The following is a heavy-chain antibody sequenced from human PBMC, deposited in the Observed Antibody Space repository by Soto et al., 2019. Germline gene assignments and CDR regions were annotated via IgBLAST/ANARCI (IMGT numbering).Heavy chain of an antibody. CDR3: ARVPITGTSGGVDV. J-gene: IGHJ6*04. Sequence: GGSLRLSCAASGFTFSSYAMHWVRQAPGKGLEYVSAISSNGGSTYYANSVKGRFTISRDNSKNTLYLQMGSLRAEDMAVYYCARVPITGTSGGVDVWGKGTTVTVSS. CDR2: ISSNGGST. V-gene: IGHV3-64*01. CDR1: GFTFSSYA. D-gene: IGHD1-20*01.